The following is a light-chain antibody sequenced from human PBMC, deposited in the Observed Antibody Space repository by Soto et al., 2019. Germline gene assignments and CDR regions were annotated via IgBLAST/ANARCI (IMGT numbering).Light chain of an antibody. J-gene: IGKJ2*01. V-gene: IGKV4-1*01. Sequence: DIVMTQSPDSLAVSLGERATINCKSSQSVLYSSNNKNYLAWYQQKPGQPPELLIYWASTRESGVPDRFSGSGSGTDFTLTISSPQAEDVAVYYCQQYYSTPPTFGQGTKLEIK. CDR1: QSVLYSSNNKNY. CDR3: QQYYSTPPT. CDR2: WAS.